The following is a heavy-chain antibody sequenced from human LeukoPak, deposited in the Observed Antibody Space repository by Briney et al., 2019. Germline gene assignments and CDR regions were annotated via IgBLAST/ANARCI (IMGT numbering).Heavy chain of an antibody. CDR3: HGGYGQVDN. Sequence: GGSLRLSCAASGVTLSNYWMHGVRQVPGKGLVWVSLINTDGSRTTYADSVRGRFTTSRDNAKNTLYLQMNGLRAEDTAVYHCHGGYGQVDNWGQGPVVPVSS. V-gene: IGHV3-74*01. CDR1: GVTLSNYW. D-gene: IGHD5-18*01. CDR2: INTDGSRT. J-gene: IGHJ4*02.